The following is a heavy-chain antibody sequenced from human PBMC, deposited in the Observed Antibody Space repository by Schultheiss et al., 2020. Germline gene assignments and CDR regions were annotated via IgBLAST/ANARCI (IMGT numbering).Heavy chain of an antibody. CDR2: ISGSGGST. V-gene: IGHV3-23*01. CDR1: GFTFTNAW. J-gene: IGHJ5*02. CDR3: VPSSGTP. D-gene: IGHD3-10*01. Sequence: GGSLRLSCAASGFTFTNAWMICVRQAPGKGLDWVSGISGSGGSTYYADSVKGRFTISRDNSKNTLYLQMNSLRAEDTAVYYCVPSSGTPWGQGTLVTVSS.